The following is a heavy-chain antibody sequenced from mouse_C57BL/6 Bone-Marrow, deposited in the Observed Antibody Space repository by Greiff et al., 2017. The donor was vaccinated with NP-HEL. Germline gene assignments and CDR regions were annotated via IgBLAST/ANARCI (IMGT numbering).Heavy chain of an antibody. Sequence: VQLQQSGPELVKPGASVKISCKASGYTFTDYYMNWVKQSHGKSLEWIGDINPNNGGTSYNQKFKGKATLTVDKSSSTAYMELRSLTSEDSAVYYCARRELLRDDYWGQGTTLTVSS. CDR3: ARRELLRDDY. J-gene: IGHJ2*01. CDR2: INPNNGGT. CDR1: GYTFTDYY. D-gene: IGHD1-1*01. V-gene: IGHV1-26*01.